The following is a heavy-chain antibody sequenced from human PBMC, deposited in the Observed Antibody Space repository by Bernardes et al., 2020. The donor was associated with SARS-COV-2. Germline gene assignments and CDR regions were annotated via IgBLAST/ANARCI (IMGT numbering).Heavy chain of an antibody. D-gene: IGHD3-3*01. CDR2: ISSSSSYI. V-gene: IGHV3-21*01. J-gene: IGHJ6*02. CDR3: ARDYDFWSGYYPVYYYYYGMDV. CDR1: GFTFSSYS. Sequence: GSSLRVSCAASGFTFSSYSMNWVRQAPGKGLEWVSSISSSSSYIYYADSVKGRFTISRDNAKNSLYLQMNSLRAEDTAVYYCARDYDFWSGYYPVYYYYYGMDVWGQGTTVTVSS.